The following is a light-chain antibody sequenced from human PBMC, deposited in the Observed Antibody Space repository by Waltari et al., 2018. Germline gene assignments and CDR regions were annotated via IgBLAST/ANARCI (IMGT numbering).Light chain of an antibody. J-gene: IGLJ1*01. V-gene: IGLV2-14*01. CDR3: SAYTTSNTLV. CDR1: SDDIRRYNY. CDR2: EVK. Sequence: QSALTQPASVSGSPGQSITISCTGTSDDIRRYNYVSWYQLHPGKAPKLIIYEVKYRPSGVSSRFSGSRSANTASLTISGLQAEDEADYCCSAYTTSNTLVFGTGTYVTVL.